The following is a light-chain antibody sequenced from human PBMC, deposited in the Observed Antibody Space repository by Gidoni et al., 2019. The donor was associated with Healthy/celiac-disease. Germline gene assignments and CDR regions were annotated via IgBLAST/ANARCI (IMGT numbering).Light chain of an antibody. J-gene: IGLJ3*02. Sequence: QSVLTQPPSVSGAPGQRVTISCPGSSSNIGAGYDVHWYQQLPGTAPKLLIYGNNNRPSGVPDRFSGTKSGTSASLAITGLQAEDEGDYYCQSYDSSLSGSWVFGGGTKLTVL. CDR1: SSNIGAGYD. V-gene: IGLV1-40*01. CDR3: QSYDSSLSGSWV. CDR2: GNN.